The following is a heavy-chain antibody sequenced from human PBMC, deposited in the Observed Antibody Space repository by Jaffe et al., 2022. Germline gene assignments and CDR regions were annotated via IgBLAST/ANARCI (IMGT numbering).Heavy chain of an antibody. Sequence: QVQLQESGPGLVKPSETLSLTCTVSGGSINIPYCSWIRQPPGKGLEWIGYVSYSGTTSYNPSLNNRVTMSVDTSRNQFSLKLTSVTAADTAVYYCARISLRGGAYGYDFWGQGTLVTVSS. CDR3: ARISLRGGAYGYDF. J-gene: IGHJ4*02. V-gene: IGHV4-59*11. D-gene: IGHD5-18*01. CDR1: GGSINIPY. CDR2: VSYSGTT.